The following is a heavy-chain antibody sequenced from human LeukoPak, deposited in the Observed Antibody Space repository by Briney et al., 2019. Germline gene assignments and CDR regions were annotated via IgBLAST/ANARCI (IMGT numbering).Heavy chain of an antibody. CDR2: ISAYNGNT. D-gene: IGHD3-22*01. V-gene: IGHV1-18*01. CDR3: ARDGVTMIVVDYGMDV. Sequence: ASVKVSCKASGYTLTSYGISWVRQAPGQGLEWMGWISAYNGNTNYAQKLQGRVTMTTDTSTSTAYMELRSLRSDDTAVYYCARDGVTMIVVDYGMDVWGQGTTVTVSS. CDR1: GYTLTSYG. J-gene: IGHJ6*02.